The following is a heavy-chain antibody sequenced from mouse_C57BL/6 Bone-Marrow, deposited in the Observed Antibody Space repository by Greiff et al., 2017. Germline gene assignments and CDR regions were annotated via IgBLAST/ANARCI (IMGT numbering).Heavy chain of an antibody. V-gene: IGHV1-15*01. CDR3: TNLYSNWYFDV. CDR1: GYTFTDYE. CDR2: IDPETGGT. J-gene: IGHJ1*03. Sequence: VQLQQSGAELVRPGASVTLSCKASGYTFTDYEMHWVKQTPVHGLEWIGAIDPETGGTAYNQKFKGKGILTADKTSSTAYMELRSLTSEDSAVYYCTNLYSNWYFDVWGTGTTVTVSS. D-gene: IGHD2-5*01.